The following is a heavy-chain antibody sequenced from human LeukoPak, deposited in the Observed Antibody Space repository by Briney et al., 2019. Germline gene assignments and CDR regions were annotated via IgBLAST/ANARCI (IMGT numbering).Heavy chain of an antibody. CDR3: ARDGGDGSGSYDY. CDR1: GDSIRTYY. V-gene: IGHV4-59*01. D-gene: IGHD3-10*01. CDR2: IIDTGST. Sequence: SETLSLTCSVSGDSIRTYYWSWIRQPPGKGLEGIGYIIDTGSTNSQPSLNTRLTMSVDVSKNQLSLKLSAVTAADTAVYYCARDGGDGSGSYDYWGQGTLVTVSS. J-gene: IGHJ4*02.